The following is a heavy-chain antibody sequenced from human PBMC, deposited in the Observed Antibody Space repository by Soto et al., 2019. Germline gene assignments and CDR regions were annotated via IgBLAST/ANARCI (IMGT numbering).Heavy chain of an antibody. CDR3: ARYIPGVRYYGMDV. J-gene: IGHJ6*02. V-gene: IGHV3-23*01. CDR1: GFSFSSYA. Sequence: GSLRLSCAASGFSFSSYAMKWVRQAPGKGLEWVSLIGESGTPTYYADSVKGRFTISRDNSGNTLFLEMYSLRAEDTAVYYCARYIPGVRYYGMDVWGQGTTVTVSS. D-gene: IGHD2-2*01. CDR2: IGESGTPT.